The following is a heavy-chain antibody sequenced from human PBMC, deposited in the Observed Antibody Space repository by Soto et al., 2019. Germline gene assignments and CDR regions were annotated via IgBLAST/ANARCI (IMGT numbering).Heavy chain of an antibody. D-gene: IGHD2-15*01. Sequence: QVQLVQSGAEVKKPGASVKVSCKASGYTFTSYGISWVRQAPGQGLEWMGWISAYNGKTNYAQKLQGRVTMTTDTSTSTAYMELRSLRSDDTAVYYCARDIVVVVAATSPTYYYYYYMDVWGKGTTVTVSS. CDR1: GYTFTSYG. J-gene: IGHJ6*03. CDR2: ISAYNGKT. CDR3: ARDIVVVVAATSPTYYYYYYMDV. V-gene: IGHV1-18*01.